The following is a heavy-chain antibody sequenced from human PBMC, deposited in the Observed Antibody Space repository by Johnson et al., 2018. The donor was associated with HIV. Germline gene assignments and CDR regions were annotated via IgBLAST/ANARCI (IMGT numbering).Heavy chain of an antibody. V-gene: IGHV3-30*02. CDR3: ARGLDYYDSSGFRSASFDI. J-gene: IGHJ3*02. D-gene: IGHD3-22*01. Sequence: QVQLVESGGGVVQPGGSLRLSCVASGFTFSTYGMHWVRQAPGKGLEWVALIRYDTSKKYYADSVTGRFTISRDNSKNTLYLQMNSLRAEDTAVYYCARGLDYYDSSGFRSASFDIWGQGTMVIVSP. CDR1: GFTFSTYG. CDR2: IRYDTSKK.